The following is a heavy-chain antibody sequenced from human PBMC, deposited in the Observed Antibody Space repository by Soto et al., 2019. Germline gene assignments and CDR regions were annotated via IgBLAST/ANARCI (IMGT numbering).Heavy chain of an antibody. J-gene: IGHJ5*02. V-gene: IGHV3-66*01. CDR1: GFTVSSNF. Sequence: EVQLVESGGGLVQPGGSLRLSCAASGFTVSSNFMGWVRQAPGKGLEWVSLIYTYGTTYYADSVKGRFTTSRDKSKNTLYLQMSSLRAEDTAVYFCAGSFTAAGTNWFVPWGQGTLVTVSS. D-gene: IGHD6-13*01. CDR2: IYTYGTT. CDR3: AGSFTAAGTNWFVP.